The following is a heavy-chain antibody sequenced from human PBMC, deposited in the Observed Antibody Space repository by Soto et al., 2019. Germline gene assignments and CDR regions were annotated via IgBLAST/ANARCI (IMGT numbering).Heavy chain of an antibody. CDR2: IIPIFGTA. CDR1: EDTFRNYA. Sequence: QVELVQSGAEVKKPGSSVKVSCQASEDTFRNYAISWVRQAPGHGLEWMGGIIPIFGTANYAQKFEGRVTIAAETSANTVYLELRSLRSEDTAVYYCASTKYDSSAYYYCYVGLWGRGTLVTVSS. CDR3: ASTKYDSSAYYYCYVGL. V-gene: IGHV1-69*06. J-gene: IGHJ2*01. D-gene: IGHD3-22*01.